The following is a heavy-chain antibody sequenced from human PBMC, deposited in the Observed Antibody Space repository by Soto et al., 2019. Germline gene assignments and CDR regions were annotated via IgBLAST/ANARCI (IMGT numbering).Heavy chain of an antibody. CDR2: IYYSGST. J-gene: IGHJ3*02. CDR3: AKDPNGDYVGGFEM. Sequence: QVQLQESGPGLVKPSETLSLSCTVSGGSISSGSYYWNWIRQPPGRGLEWIGYIYYSGSTNYNPSLKSRVTISVDTSKSQLSLKLSSVTAADTAVYYCAKDPNGDYVGGFEMWGQGTTVIVSS. V-gene: IGHV4-61*01. CDR1: GGSISSGSYY. D-gene: IGHD4-17*01.